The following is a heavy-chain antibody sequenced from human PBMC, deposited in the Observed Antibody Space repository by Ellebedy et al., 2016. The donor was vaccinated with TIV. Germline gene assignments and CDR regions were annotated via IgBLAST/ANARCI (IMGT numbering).Heavy chain of an antibody. CDR1: GFTFTGSA. V-gene: IGHV1-58*02. Sequence: AASVKVSCKASGFTFTGSAMQWVRQARGQRLEWIGWIVVGSGNTNYAQKFQERVTITRDMSTRTAYMWLGSLRSEDTAVYYCAADRAPHFPYRGQVGIYYYYNMDVWGQGTTVTVSS. J-gene: IGHJ6*02. CDR3: AADRAPHFPYRGQVGIYYYYNMDV. CDR2: IVVGSGNT. D-gene: IGHD3-16*02.